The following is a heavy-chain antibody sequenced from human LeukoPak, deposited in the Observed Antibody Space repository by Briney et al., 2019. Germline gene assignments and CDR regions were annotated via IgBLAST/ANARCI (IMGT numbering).Heavy chain of an antibody. Sequence: GESLKISCKGSGYRFTSYWIGWVRQMPGKGLEWMGIIYPGDSDTRYSPSFQGQVTISADKSISTAYLQWSSLKASDTAMYYCASPPTSGYYYLAYWGQGTLVTVSS. CDR3: ASPPTSGYYYLAY. V-gene: IGHV5-51*01. CDR1: GYRFTSYW. D-gene: IGHD3-22*01. J-gene: IGHJ4*02. CDR2: IYPGDSDT.